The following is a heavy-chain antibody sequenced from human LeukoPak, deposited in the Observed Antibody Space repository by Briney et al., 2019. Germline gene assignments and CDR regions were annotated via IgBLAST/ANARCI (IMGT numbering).Heavy chain of an antibody. V-gene: IGHV3-7*04. D-gene: IGHD6-19*01. CDR1: VSAFSRDW. CDR2: RKKDGSET. J-gene: IGHJ4*02. Sequence: GGPLRLSCGASVSAFSRDWMSWAPQAPGYGLGWGVKRKKDGSETYYVDSVKGRFTISRENAKNSLYVKTYSPPTEDTAVYCCARGLAVEDYWGQGTLVTVSS. CDR3: ARGLAVEDY.